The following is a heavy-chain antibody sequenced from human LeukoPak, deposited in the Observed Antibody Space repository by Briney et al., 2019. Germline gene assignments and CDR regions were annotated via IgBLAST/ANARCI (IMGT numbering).Heavy chain of an antibody. Sequence: GGSLRLSCAASGFTFSSYWMSWVRQAPGKGLEWVANIKQDGSEKYYVDSVKGRFTISRDNAKNPLYLQMNSLRAEDTAVYYCARGSAAAGYYFDYWGQGTLVTVSS. V-gene: IGHV3-7*01. J-gene: IGHJ4*02. D-gene: IGHD6-13*01. CDR1: GFTFSSYW. CDR3: ARGSAAAGYYFDY. CDR2: IKQDGSEK.